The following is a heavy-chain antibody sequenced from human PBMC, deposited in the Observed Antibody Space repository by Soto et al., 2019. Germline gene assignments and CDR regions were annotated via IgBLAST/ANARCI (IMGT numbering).Heavy chain of an antibody. V-gene: IGHV4-30-4*01. J-gene: IGHJ6*02. CDR3: ARDTDCSSTSCYMHYYYGMDV. CDR1: GGSISSGDYY. Sequence: SETLSLTCTVSGGSISSGDYYWSWIRQPPGKGLEWIGYIYYSGSTYYNPSLKSRVTISVDTSKSQFSLKLSSVTAADTAVYYCARDTDCSSTSCYMHYYYGMDVWGQGTTVTVSS. D-gene: IGHD2-2*02. CDR2: IYYSGST.